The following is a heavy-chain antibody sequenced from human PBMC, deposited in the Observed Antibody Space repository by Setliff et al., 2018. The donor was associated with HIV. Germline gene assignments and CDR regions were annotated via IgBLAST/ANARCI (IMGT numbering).Heavy chain of an antibody. J-gene: IGHJ1*01. D-gene: IGHD6-13*01. CDR3: AREMAATAHPDDPYFQH. CDR1: GFTFSSYS. Sequence: GGSLSLSCAASGFTFSSYSMNWVRQAPGKGLEWASCISSSSRYIYYADSVKGRFTISRDNAKNSLYLQMSSLRAEDTAVYYCAREMAATAHPDDPYFQHWGQGTLVTVSS. CDR2: ISSSSRYI. V-gene: IGHV3-21*01.